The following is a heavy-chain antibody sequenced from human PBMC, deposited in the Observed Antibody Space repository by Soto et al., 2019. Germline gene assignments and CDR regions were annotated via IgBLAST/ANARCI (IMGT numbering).Heavy chain of an antibody. Sequence: QVQLVESGGGVVQPGATLRLSCAASGFSFSSYAMHWVRQAPGKGLEWVAVIWYDGSNKYYADSVKGRLTISRDNSKNTLYLQMSSLRGEDTAVYYCTRVGSGWYYDYWGQGTLVTVSS. J-gene: IGHJ4*02. D-gene: IGHD6-19*01. CDR2: IWYDGSNK. CDR1: GFSFSSYA. CDR3: TRVGSGWYYDY. V-gene: IGHV3-33*01.